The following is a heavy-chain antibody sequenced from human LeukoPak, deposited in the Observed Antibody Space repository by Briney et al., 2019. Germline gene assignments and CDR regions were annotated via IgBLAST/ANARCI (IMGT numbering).Heavy chain of an antibody. CDR2: IIPILGIV. J-gene: IGHJ4*02. CDR1: GGTFSSYA. V-gene: IGHV1-69*04. CDR3: ARDGTLKNDGAYGDTAMVS. D-gene: IGHD5-18*01. Sequence: ASVKVSCKASGGTFSSYAISWVRQAPGQGLEWMGRIIPILGIVNYAQKFQGRVTITADKSTSTAYMELSSLRSEDTAVYYCARDGTLKNDGAYGDTAMVSWGQGTLVTVSS.